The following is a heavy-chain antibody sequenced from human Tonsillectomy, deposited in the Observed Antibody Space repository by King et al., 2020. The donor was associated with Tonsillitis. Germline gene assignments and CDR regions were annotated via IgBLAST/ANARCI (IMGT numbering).Heavy chain of an antibody. D-gene: IGHD3-16*01. Sequence: VQLVESGGDLVQPGRSLRLSCAASGFTFDDYAIHWVRQAPGKGLEWVSCIRWDSGTIGYADSVKGRFTISRDNAKNSVYLQMNSLTTEDSATYYCVRGLSPGGWDAFDVWGQGTTVIVSS. CDR3: VRGLSPGGWDAFDV. CDR1: GFTFDDYA. V-gene: IGHV3-9*01. CDR2: IRWDSGTI. J-gene: IGHJ3*01.